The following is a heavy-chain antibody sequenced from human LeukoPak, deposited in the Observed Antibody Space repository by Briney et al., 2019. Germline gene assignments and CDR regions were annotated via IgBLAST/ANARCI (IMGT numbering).Heavy chain of an antibody. CDR1: GYTFTSYD. CDR3: ARVPRDNNWFDP. V-gene: IGHV1-8*01. CDR2: MNPNSGNT. J-gene: IGHJ5*02. Sequence: ASVKVSCKASGYTFTSYDINWVRQATGQGLEWMGLMNPNSGNTGYAQKFQGRVTMTRNTSISTAYMELSSLRSEDTAVYYCARVPRDNNWFDPWGQGTLVTVSS. D-gene: IGHD2-21*02.